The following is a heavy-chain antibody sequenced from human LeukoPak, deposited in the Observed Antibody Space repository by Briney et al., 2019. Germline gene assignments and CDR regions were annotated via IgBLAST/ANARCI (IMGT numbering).Heavy chain of an antibody. Sequence: GASVKVSCKASGHTFTGYYMHWVRQAPGQGLEWMGWISPKSGGTNYAQKFQGRVTMTRDTSISTAYMELSRLRYDDTAVYYCARCRPYYYYMDVWGKGTTVTVSS. CDR2: ISPKSGGT. J-gene: IGHJ6*03. CDR3: ARCRPYYYYMDV. CDR1: GHTFTGYY. V-gene: IGHV1-2*02.